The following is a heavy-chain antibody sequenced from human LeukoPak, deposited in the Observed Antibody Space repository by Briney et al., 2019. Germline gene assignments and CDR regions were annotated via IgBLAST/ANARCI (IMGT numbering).Heavy chain of an antibody. Sequence: GGSLRLSCAASGFTFSSYDMNWVRQTPGKGLEWVSTISSSGDTTYYADSVKGRFTISRDNSKNTLYLQMNSLRAEDTAVYYCARAPPRIAVAGTYFDYWGQGTLVTVSS. CDR2: ISSSGDTT. CDR3: ARAPPRIAVAGTYFDY. D-gene: IGHD6-19*01. V-gene: IGHV3-23*01. J-gene: IGHJ4*02. CDR1: GFTFSSYD.